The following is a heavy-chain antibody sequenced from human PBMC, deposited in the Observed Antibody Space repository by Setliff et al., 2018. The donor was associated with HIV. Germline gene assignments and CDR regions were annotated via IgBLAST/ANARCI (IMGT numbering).Heavy chain of an antibody. CDR3: ARTAIAVALIDYYYYYMDV. Sequence: ASVKVSCKASGYPFTSYGLCWVRQAPGQGLEWMGWISPYNGDTYYDEKFQGRVTMTTDTSTSTASMELASLRSDDTAVYYCARTAIAVALIDYYYYYMDVWGKGTTVTVSS. J-gene: IGHJ6*03. CDR2: ISPYNGDT. CDR1: GYPFTSYG. D-gene: IGHD6-19*01. V-gene: IGHV1-18*01.